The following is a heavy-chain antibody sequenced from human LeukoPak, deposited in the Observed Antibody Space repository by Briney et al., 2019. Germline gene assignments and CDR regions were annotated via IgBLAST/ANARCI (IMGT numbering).Heavy chain of an antibody. V-gene: IGHV5-51*01. CDR1: GYSFTSYW. CDR3: ARLVDRVGDIVVGAIDY. D-gene: IGHD2-15*01. Sequence: GESLKISCKGSGYSFTSYWIGWVRQMPGKGLEWMGIIYPGDSDTRYSPSFQGHVTISADKSISTAYLQWSSLKASDTAMYYCARLVDRVGDIVVGAIDYWGQGTLVTVSS. CDR2: IYPGDSDT. J-gene: IGHJ4*02.